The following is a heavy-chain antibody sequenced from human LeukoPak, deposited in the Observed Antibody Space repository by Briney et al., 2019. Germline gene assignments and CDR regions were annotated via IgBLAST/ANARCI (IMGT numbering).Heavy chain of an antibody. V-gene: IGHV3-23*01. D-gene: IGHD3-10*01. J-gene: IGHJ4*02. CDR2: ISGSGGTT. Sequence: GGSLRLSCAASGFTFSRYAMSWVRQAPGKGREWVSAISGSGGTTYYADSVRGRFTIFRDNYKNTLYLQMNSLRAEDTAVYYCAKGPTLYASGAYTYFHYWGQGTLVTVSS. CDR1: GFTFSRYA. CDR3: AKGPTLYASGAYTYFHY.